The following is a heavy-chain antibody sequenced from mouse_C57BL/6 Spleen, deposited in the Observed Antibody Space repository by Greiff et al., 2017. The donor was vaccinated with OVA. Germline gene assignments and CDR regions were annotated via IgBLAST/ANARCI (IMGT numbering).Heavy chain of an antibody. CDR1: GYAFSSSW. CDR3: ARTPLYYFDY. D-gene: IGHD6-1*01. Sequence: QVQLKESGPELVKPGASVKISCKASGYAFSSSWMNWVKQRPGKGLEWIGRIYPGDGDTNYNGKFKGKATLTADKSSSTAYMQLSSLTSEDSAVYFCARTPLYYFDYWGQGTTLTVSS. V-gene: IGHV1-82*01. CDR2: IYPGDGDT. J-gene: IGHJ2*01.